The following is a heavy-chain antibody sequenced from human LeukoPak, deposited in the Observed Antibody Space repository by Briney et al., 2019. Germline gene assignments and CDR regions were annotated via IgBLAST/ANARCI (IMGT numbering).Heavy chain of an antibody. CDR1: SGSISNYC. Sequence: PSETLSLTCTASSGSISNYCWNWFRQPPGKTLEWIGWINTRRNTNYNPYLRNRGTVSVDMSRNQFSLRLTSVPAADTAVYYCARARYSDVFGWFDYWGQGALVTISS. D-gene: IGHD1-1*01. J-gene: IGHJ4*02. CDR3: ARARYSDVFGWFDY. V-gene: IGHV4-59*01. CDR2: INTRRNT.